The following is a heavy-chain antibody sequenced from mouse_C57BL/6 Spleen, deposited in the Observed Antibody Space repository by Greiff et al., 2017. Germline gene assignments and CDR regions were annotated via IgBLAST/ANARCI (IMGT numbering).Heavy chain of an antibody. CDR3: ARSDF. Sequence: EVQLQQSGPELVKPGASVKISCKASGYSFTGYYMNWVKQSPEKSLEWIGEINPSTGGTTYNQKFKAKATLTVDKSSSTAYMQLKSLTSEDSAVYYCARSDFWGQGTSVTVSS. CDR2: INPSTGGT. J-gene: IGHJ4*01. CDR1: GYSFTGYY. V-gene: IGHV1-42*01.